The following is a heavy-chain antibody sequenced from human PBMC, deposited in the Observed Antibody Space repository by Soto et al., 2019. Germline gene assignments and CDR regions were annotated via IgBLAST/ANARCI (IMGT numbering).Heavy chain of an antibody. V-gene: IGHV6-1*01. CDR1: GDSVSSTSAA. Sequence: SPTLSLTYAISGDSVSSTSAAWNWIRKSPSRGLEWLGRTYYRSKWYNEYALSVKSRITINPDTSKNQFSLQLNSVTPDDTAVYYCTREYSAGWSTWGQGTLVTVSS. D-gene: IGHD6-19*01. J-gene: IGHJ4*02. CDR3: TREYSAGWST. CDR2: TYYRSKWYN.